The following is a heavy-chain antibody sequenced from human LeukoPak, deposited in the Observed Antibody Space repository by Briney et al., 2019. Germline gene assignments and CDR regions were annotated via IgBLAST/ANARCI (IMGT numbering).Heavy chain of an antibody. Sequence: GGSLKFSCAAFDLPFGSYALTGVGRAPGKGLEWVSAISGSGGSTYYADSVKGRFTISRDNSKNTLYLQMNSLRAEDTAVYYCAKGQWRDYWGQGTLVTVSS. J-gene: IGHJ4*02. V-gene: IGHV3-23*01. CDR1: DLPFGSYA. CDR2: ISGSGGST. D-gene: IGHD6-19*01. CDR3: AKGQWRDY.